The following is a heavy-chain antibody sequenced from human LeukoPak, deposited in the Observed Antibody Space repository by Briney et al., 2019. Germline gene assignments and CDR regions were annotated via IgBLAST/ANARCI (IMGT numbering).Heavy chain of an antibody. D-gene: IGHD2-8*01. CDR3: AKCIPVYCTNGVCRQYYFDY. Sequence: PGGSLRLSCAASGFTFSSYAISWVRQAPGKGLEWVSAISGSGGSTYYADSVKGRFTISRDNSKNTLYLQMNSLRTEDTAVYYCAKCIPVYCTNGVCRQYYFDYWGQGTLVTVSS. CDR2: ISGSGGST. J-gene: IGHJ4*02. CDR1: GFTFSSYA. V-gene: IGHV3-23*01.